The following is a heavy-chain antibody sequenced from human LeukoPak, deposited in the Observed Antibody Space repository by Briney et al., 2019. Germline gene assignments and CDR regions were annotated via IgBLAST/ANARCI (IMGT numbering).Heavy chain of an antibody. D-gene: IGHD3-9*01. CDR3: ASSSRMTYYDILTHYYGMDV. CDR1: GYTFTSYG. V-gene: IGHV1-8*02. J-gene: IGHJ6*02. Sequence: ASVKVSCKASGYTFTSYGISWVRQAPGQGLEWMGWMNPNSGNTGYAQKFQGRVTMTRNTSISTAYMELSSLRSEDTAVYYCASSSRMTYYDILTHYYGMDVWGQGTTVTVSS. CDR2: MNPNSGNT.